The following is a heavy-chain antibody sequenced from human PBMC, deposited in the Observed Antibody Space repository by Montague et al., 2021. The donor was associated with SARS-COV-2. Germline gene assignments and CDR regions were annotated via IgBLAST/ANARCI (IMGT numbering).Heavy chain of an antibody. Sequence: SETLSLTCTVSGYSISSGYYWGWIRQPPGKGLEWIVSIYHSGSTYYNPSLQSRVTISVDTSNNQFSLKLSSVTAADTAVYYCARDVRYYDFWSGRGQTSPDYWGQGTLVTVSS. CDR3: ARDVRYYDFWSGRGQTSPDY. D-gene: IGHD3-3*01. J-gene: IGHJ4*02. CDR1: GYSISSGYY. CDR2: IYHSGST. V-gene: IGHV4-38-2*02.